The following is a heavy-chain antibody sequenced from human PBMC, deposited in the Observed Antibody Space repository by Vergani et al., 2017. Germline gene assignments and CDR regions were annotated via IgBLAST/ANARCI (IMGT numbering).Heavy chain of an antibody. CDR2: IKQDGSEK. Sequence: EVQLVESGGGLVQPGGSLRLSCAASGFTFSSYWMSWVRQAPGKGLEWVANIKQDGSEKYYVDSVKGRFTISRDNAKNSLYLQMNSLRAEDTAVYYCARDTVVVVPAAHYYYYYMDVWGKGTTVTVSS. CDR1: GFTFSSYW. CDR3: ARDTVVVVPAAHYYYYYMDV. V-gene: IGHV3-7*01. J-gene: IGHJ6*03. D-gene: IGHD2-2*01.